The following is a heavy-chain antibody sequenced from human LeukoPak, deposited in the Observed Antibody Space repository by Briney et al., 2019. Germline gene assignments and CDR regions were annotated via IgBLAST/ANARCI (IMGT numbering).Heavy chain of an antibody. Sequence: PSETLSLTCTVSGGSISSSSYYWGWIRQPPGKGLEWIGSIYYSGSTYYNPSLKSRVTISVDTSKNQFSLKLSSVTAADTAVYYCARLRYCSSTSCYTTRGPNWFDPWGQGTLVTVSS. D-gene: IGHD2-2*02. CDR3: ARLRYCSSTSCYTTRGPNWFDP. CDR1: GGSISSSSYY. CDR2: IYYSGST. J-gene: IGHJ5*02. V-gene: IGHV4-39*01.